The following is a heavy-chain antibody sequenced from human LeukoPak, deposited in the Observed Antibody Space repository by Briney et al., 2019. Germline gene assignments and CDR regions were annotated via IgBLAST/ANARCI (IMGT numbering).Heavy chain of an antibody. J-gene: IGHJ6*03. V-gene: IGHV4-34*01. D-gene: IGHD3-16*01. CDR1: GGSFSGYY. Sequence: SETLSLTCAVYGGSFSGYYWSWIRQPPGKGLEWIGEINHSGSTNYNPSLKSRVTISVDTSKNQFSLKLSSVTAADTAVHYCARARFTFGGVLRRYYYMDVWGKGTTVTVSS. CDR2: INHSGST. CDR3: ARARFTFGGVLRRYYYMDV.